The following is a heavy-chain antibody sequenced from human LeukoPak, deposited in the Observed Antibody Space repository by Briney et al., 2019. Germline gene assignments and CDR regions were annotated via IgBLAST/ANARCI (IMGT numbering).Heavy chain of an antibody. CDR3: ATPGPFLEWSPHRWYYFDY. Sequence: HPGGSLRLSCAASGFTFSSYAMSWVRQAPGKGLEWVSAISGSGGSTYYADSVKGRFTISRDNSKNTLYLQMNSLRAEDTAVYYCATPGPFLEWSPHRWYYFDYWGQGTLVTVSS. CDR1: GFTFSSYA. J-gene: IGHJ4*02. D-gene: IGHD3-3*01. V-gene: IGHV3-23*01. CDR2: ISGSGGST.